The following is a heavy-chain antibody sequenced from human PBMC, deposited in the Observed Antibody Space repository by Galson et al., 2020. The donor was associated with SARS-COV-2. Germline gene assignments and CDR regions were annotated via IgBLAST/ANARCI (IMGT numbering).Heavy chain of an antibody. CDR3: ARGVTEYGEKYYFDY. V-gene: IGHV3-49*04. CDR2: IRSRSLGGTA. D-gene: IGHD2-21*01. CDR1: GFTFGDYG. Sequence: GESLKISCRTSGFTFGDYGINWVRQAPGKGLEWVGLIRSRSLGGTAENGASVQGRFSFSRDDSTSIAYLHMDSLKSEDTAVYYCARGVTEYGEKYYFDYWGQGTVITVSS. J-gene: IGHJ4*02.